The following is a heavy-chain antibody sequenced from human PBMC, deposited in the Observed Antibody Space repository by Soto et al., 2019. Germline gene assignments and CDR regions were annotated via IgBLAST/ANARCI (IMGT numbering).Heavy chain of an antibody. J-gene: IGHJ6*02. V-gene: IGHV1-18*01. CDR2: ISAYNGNT. Sequence: AASVKLSCKDSGYTLTSYGISWVRQAPRQGLEWMGWISAYNGNTNYAQKLQGRVTMTTDTSTSTAYMELRSLRSDDTAVYYCARLYCISTSCYLGMDVWGQGTTVTVSS. D-gene: IGHD2-2*01. CDR1: GYTLTSYG. CDR3: ARLYCISTSCYLGMDV.